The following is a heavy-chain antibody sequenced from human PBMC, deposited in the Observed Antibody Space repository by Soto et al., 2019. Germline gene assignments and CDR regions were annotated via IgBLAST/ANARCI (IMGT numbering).Heavy chain of an antibody. J-gene: IGHJ5*02. CDR1: GGSISSWGNYY. CDR3: AREVPYYYYSSGYCWFDP. D-gene: IGHD3-22*01. Sequence: QVQLQESGPGLVKPSQTLSLTCTVSGGSISSWGNYYWSWIRQHPGKGLEWIGYIYYSGSTYYNPSLKSRVTISVDTSKNQFSLKLSSVTAADTAVYYCAREVPYYYYSSGYCWFDPGGQGTLVTVSS. CDR2: IYYSGST. V-gene: IGHV4-31*03.